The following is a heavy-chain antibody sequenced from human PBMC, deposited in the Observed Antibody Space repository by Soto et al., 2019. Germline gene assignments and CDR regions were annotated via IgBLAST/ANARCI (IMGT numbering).Heavy chain of an antibody. CDR1: GGSISSYY. CDR2: IYYSGST. J-gene: IGHJ5*02. CDR3: AREWGRYDSSGYYRNWFDP. Sequence: SETLSLTCTVSGGSISSYYWSWIRQPPGKGLEWIGYIYYSGSTNYNPSLKSRVTISVDTSKNQFSLKLSSVTAADTAVYYCAREWGRYDSSGYYRNWFDPWCQGPLVTVSS. D-gene: IGHD3-22*01. V-gene: IGHV4-59*01.